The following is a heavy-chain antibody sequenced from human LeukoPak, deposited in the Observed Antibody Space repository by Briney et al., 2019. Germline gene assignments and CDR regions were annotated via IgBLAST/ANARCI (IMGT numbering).Heavy chain of an antibody. Sequence: ASVKVSCKASGYTFTGYYMHWVRQAPGQGLEWMGWINPNSGGTNYAQKFQGRVTMTRDTSISTAYMELSRLRSDDTAVYYCAKFTTVTTWGDYWGQGTLVTVSS. CDR1: GYTFTGYY. V-gene: IGHV1-2*02. J-gene: IGHJ4*02. D-gene: IGHD4-17*01. CDR2: INPNSGGT. CDR3: AKFTTVTTWGDY.